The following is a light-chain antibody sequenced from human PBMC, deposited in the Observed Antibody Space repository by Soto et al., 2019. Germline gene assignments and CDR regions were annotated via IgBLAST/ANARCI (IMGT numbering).Light chain of an antibody. J-gene: IGKJ5*01. Sequence: ENVLTQSPGTLSLSPGERATLSCRASQSLTSIFLAWYQQKPGQAPRLLIYGASSRATGIPDRFSGSGSGTDFTLSISRLEPEDFAVYYCQQYGSSPPITFGQGTRLEI. V-gene: IGKV3-20*01. CDR3: QQYGSSPPIT. CDR2: GAS. CDR1: QSLTSIF.